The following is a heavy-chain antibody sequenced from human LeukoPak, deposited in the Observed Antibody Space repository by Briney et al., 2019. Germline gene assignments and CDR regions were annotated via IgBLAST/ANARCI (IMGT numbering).Heavy chain of an antibody. V-gene: IGHV1-18*04. Sequence: WASVKVSCKASGYTFTSYGISWVRQAPGQGLEWMGWISTFNGDTNYGQKVQDRVTMTTDTSTSTAYMELRSLRSDDTAVYYCGRVGWSGNTHSDSWGPGTLVPVSS. D-gene: IGHD3-10*01. J-gene: IGHJ4*02. CDR2: ISTFNGDT. CDR3: GRVGWSGNTHSDS. CDR1: GYTFTSYG.